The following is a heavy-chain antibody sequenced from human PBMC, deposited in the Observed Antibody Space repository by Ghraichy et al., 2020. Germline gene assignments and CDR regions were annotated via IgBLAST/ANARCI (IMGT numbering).Heavy chain of an antibody. Sequence: ESLNISCTVSGGSISSYYWSWIRQPPGKGLEWIGYIYYSGSTNYNPSLKSRVTISVDTSKNQFSLKLSSVTAADTAVYYCAGDRSRGGFDPWGQGTLVTVSS. V-gene: IGHV4-59*01. J-gene: IGHJ5*02. CDR2: IYYSGST. CDR3: AGDRSRGGFDP. CDR1: GGSISSYY. D-gene: IGHD3-10*01.